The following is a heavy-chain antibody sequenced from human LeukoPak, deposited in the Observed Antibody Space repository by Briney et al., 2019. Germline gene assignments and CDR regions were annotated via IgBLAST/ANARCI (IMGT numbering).Heavy chain of an antibody. Sequence: GGSLRLSCAASGFTVSSNYMSWVRQAPGKGQEWVSVIYSGGSTYYADSVKGRFTTSRDNSKNTLYLQMNSLRAEDTAVYYCARVGDYYDSEGLDYWGQGTLVTVSS. CDR1: GFTVSSNY. V-gene: IGHV3-53*01. CDR3: ARVGDYYDSEGLDY. D-gene: IGHD3-22*01. J-gene: IGHJ4*02. CDR2: IYSGGST.